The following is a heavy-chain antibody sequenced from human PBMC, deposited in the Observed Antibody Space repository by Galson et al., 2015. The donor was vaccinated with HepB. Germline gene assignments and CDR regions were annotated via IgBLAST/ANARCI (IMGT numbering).Heavy chain of an antibody. J-gene: IGHJ5*02. CDR1: GYTFTNYG. CDR2: ISAYKGNT. CDR3: ARDRRYFDWLLGVGWFDP. Sequence: SVKVSCKASGYTFTNYGISWVRQAPGQGLEWMGWISAYKGNTNYAQKLQGRVTMTTDTSTSTAYMELRSLRSDDTAVFYCARDRRYFDWLLGVGWFDPWGQGTLGTVSS. V-gene: IGHV1-18*01. D-gene: IGHD3-9*01.